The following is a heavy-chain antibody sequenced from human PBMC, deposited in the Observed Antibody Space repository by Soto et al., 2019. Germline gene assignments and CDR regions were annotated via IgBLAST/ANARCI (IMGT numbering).Heavy chain of an antibody. Sequence: GGSLRLSCAASGYSISTYWMSWVRQAPGKGLEWVANVKQDGSEEYYVDSVKGRFTISRDNAKDSLYLQMNSLRAEDTAVYYGAALDKAMVKTAGYWGKGTLATAPS. J-gene: IGHJ4*02. CDR1: GYSISTYW. CDR3: AALDKAMVKTAGY. D-gene: IGHD5-18*01. CDR2: VKQDGSEE. V-gene: IGHV3-7*01.